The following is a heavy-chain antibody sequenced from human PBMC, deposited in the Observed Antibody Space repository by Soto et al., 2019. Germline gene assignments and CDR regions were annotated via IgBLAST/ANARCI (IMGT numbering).Heavy chain of an antibody. J-gene: IGHJ6*02. CDR3: ARGTWAAAGRPPYYYYGMDV. CDR2: IIPIFGTA. V-gene: IGHV1-69*01. Sequence: QVQLVQSGAEVKKPGSSVKVSCKASGGTFSSYAISWVRQAPGQGLEWMGGIIPIFGTANYAQKFQGRVTITADESTSTAYMALSRLRSEDTAVYFSARGTWAAAGRPPYYYYGMDVWGQGTTVTVSS. D-gene: IGHD6-13*01. CDR1: GGTFSSYA.